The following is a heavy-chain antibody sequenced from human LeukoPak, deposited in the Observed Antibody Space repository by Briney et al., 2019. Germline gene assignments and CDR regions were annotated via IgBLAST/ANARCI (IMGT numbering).Heavy chain of an antibody. Sequence: GGSLRLSCAASGFTFSEYWMTWVRQAPGKGLEWVAHINQGGGERYYVDSVKGRFTISRDNAKNKVYLQMNSLRAEDTAVYYCAKDAWEVGATSEIDYWGQGTLVTVSS. D-gene: IGHD1-26*01. J-gene: IGHJ4*02. CDR2: INQGGGER. CDR1: GFTFSEYW. V-gene: IGHV3-7*01. CDR3: AKDAWEVGATSEIDY.